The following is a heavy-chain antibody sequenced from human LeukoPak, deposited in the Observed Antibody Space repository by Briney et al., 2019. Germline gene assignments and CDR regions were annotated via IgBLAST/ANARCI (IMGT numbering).Heavy chain of an antibody. V-gene: IGHV1-18*01. Sequence: GASVKVSCKASGYTXTNYGITGVRQAPGQGLEWMGWISGYNGNTNYAQKLQGRVTMTTDTSTSTAYMELRSLRSDDTAVYYCARVHNEGSHHVYWGQGTLVTVSS. CDR1: GYTXTNYG. CDR3: ARVHNEGSHHVY. D-gene: IGHD1-26*01. CDR2: ISGYNGNT. J-gene: IGHJ4*02.